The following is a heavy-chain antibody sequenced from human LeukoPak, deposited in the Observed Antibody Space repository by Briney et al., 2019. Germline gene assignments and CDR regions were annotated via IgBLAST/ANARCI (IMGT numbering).Heavy chain of an antibody. D-gene: IGHD5-24*01. CDR2: ISGSGDTT. Sequence: GGSLRLSCAASGFTLSNFAMSWVRQAPGKGLEWVSGISGSGDTTYYADSVMGRFTISRDSSKNTLFLQMNSLRAEDAAIYYCAKHRSEVAMAALNYWGQGTLVTVSS. J-gene: IGHJ4*02. CDR1: GFTLSNFA. V-gene: IGHV3-23*01. CDR3: AKHRSEVAMAALNY.